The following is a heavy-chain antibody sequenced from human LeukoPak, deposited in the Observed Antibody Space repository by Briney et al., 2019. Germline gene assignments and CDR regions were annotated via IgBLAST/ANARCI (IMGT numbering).Heavy chain of an antibody. V-gene: IGHV3-23*01. CDR1: GFTISNYA. CDR3: AKDSHHSSPYACDI. D-gene: IGHD6-19*01. Sequence: PGGSLRLSCGVSGFTISNYAMTWVRQAPGRGLEWVSTNRLSGVSTYYADPVKGRSTISRDKSTNRLYLRLHSLRAEDTAVYYLAKDSHHSSPYACDIW. J-gene: IGHJ3*02. CDR2: NRLSGVST.